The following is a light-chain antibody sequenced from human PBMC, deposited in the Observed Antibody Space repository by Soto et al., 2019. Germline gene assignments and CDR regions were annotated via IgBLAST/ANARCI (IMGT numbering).Light chain of an antibody. V-gene: IGKV3-15*01. CDR1: QRVSSN. CDR3: QQYNNWPALT. CDR2: GAS. J-gene: IGKJ4*01. Sequence: EIVMTQSPATLSVSPGERAILSCRASQRVSSNLAWSQQKPGQAPRLLIYGASTRATGIPARFSGSGSGTEFTLTISSLQSEDFAVYYCQQYNNWPALTFGGGTKVEIK.